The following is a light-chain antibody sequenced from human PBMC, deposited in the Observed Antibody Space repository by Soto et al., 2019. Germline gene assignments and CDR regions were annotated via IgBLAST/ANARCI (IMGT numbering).Light chain of an antibody. J-gene: IGKJ4*01. CDR1: QSISSW. CDR3: QQSFSFPAT. V-gene: IGKV1-5*01. Sequence: DIQMTQSPSTLSASVGDRVTITCRASQSISSWLAWYQQKPGKAPKLLIYDASSLESGVPSRFSGSGSGTEFTLTISSLQPEDFVTYFCQQSFSFPATFGGGTKVEIK. CDR2: DAS.